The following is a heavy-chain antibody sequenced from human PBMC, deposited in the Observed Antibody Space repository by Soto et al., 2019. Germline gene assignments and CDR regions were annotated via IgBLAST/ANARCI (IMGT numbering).Heavy chain of an antibody. CDR1: GFPFSSYG. J-gene: IGHJ4*02. CDR3: AKVSYDILTGPGGLIDY. Sequence: VGSLRLSCAAAGFPFSSYGMHWVRQAPGKGLEWVAVISYDGTSKYYAASVKGRFTISRDNSKNTLYLQMNSLRAEDTALYYCAKVSYDILTGPGGLIDYWGQGTLVTVSS. V-gene: IGHV3-30*18. CDR2: ISYDGTSK. D-gene: IGHD3-9*01.